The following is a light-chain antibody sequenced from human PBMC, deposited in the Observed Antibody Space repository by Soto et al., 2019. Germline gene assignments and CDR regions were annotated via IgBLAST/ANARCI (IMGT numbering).Light chain of an antibody. CDR3: SSYTSISAYV. V-gene: IGLV2-14*01. CDR2: DVT. Sequence: QSVLTQPASVSGSPGQSITISCTGTSSDVGGYNFVSWYQQRPDKAPKPMIYDVTNRPSGVSNRFSGSKSGNTASLTISGLQAEDEADYYCSSYTSISAYVFGTGTKVTVL. J-gene: IGLJ1*01. CDR1: SSDVGGYNF.